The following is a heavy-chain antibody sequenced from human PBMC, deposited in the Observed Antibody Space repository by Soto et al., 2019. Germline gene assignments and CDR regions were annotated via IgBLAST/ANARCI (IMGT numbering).Heavy chain of an antibody. D-gene: IGHD4-17*01. V-gene: IGHV3-33*01. Sequence: GGSLRLSCAASGFTFSSYGMHWVRQAPGKGLEWVAVIWYDGSNKYYADSVKGRFTISRDNSKNTLYLQMNSLRAEDTAVYYCARAGLSAAILRCSQKYMLFWGK. CDR1: GFTFSSYG. CDR3: ARAGLSAAILRCSQKYMLF. J-gene: IGHJ6*03. CDR2: IWYDGSNK.